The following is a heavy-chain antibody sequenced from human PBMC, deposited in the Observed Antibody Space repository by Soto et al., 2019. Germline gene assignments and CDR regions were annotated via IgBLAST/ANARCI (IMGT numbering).Heavy chain of an antibody. D-gene: IGHD3-10*01. CDR2: IYSGST. J-gene: IGHJ4*02. CDR1: GYSITSDYY. V-gene: IGHV4-38-2*01. CDR3: AKKGYYPSGKINLFDS. Sequence: SETLSLTCAVSGYSITSDYYWGWIRQPPGKGLEWIGSIYSGSTYYNPSLKSRVTISVDTSKNHFSLRLTSVTAADTAMYYCAKKGYYPSGKINLFDSWGQGTLVTVSS.